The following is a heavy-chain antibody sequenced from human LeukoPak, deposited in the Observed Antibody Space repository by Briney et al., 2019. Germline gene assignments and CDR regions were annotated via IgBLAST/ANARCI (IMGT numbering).Heavy chain of an antibody. D-gene: IGHD6-13*01. J-gene: IGHJ4*02. CDR2: ISYDGSNK. Sequence: GGSLRLSCEASGFTFSSYAMHWVRQAPGKGLEWVAVISYDGSNKYYADSVKGRFTISRDNSKNTLYLQMNSLRAEDTAVYYCARDVQSSSWYANDYWGQGTLVTVSS. CDR1: GFTFSSYA. V-gene: IGHV3-30*04. CDR3: ARDVQSSSWYANDY.